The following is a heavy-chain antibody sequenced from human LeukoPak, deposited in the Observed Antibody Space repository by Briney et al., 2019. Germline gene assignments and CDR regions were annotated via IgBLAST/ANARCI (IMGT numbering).Heavy chain of an antibody. CDR2: INHSGST. V-gene: IGHV4-34*01. CDR3: ARGGVGAVAVP. CDR1: GGSFGGYY. Sequence: SETLSLTCAVYGGSFGGYYWSWIRQPPGKGLEWIGEINHSGSTNYNPSLKSRVTISVDTSKNQFSLKLSSVTAADTAVYYCARGGVGAVAVPWGQGTLATVSS. D-gene: IGHD6-19*01. J-gene: IGHJ5*02.